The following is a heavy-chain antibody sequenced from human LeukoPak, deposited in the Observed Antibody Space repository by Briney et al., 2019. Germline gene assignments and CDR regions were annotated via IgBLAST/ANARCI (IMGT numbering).Heavy chain of an antibody. D-gene: IGHD3-10*01. CDR1: GFPFSSSD. J-gene: IGHJ3*02. CDR2: IGTAGDT. Sequence: PGGSVSLSCAASGFPFSSSDMHGVRQGTGKGLEWVSAIGTAGDTYYPGSVKGRFTTSKKNAKNYLYLQMNSLRVGDTALYYCARGRGWSTLDIWGQGTMVTVSS. CDR3: ARGRGWSTLDI. V-gene: IGHV3-13*04.